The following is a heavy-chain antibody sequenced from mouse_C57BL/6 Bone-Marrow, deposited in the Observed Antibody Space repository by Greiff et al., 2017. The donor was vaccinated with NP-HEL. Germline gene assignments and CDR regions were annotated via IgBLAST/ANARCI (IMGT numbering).Heavy chain of an antibody. Sequence: VQLQQPGAELVKPGASVKVSCKASGYTFTSYWMHWVKQRPGQGLEWIGRIHPSDSDTNYNQKFKGKANLTVDKSSSTAYMQPSSLTSRDFAVDYCARGYYGSSYGFAYWGQGTLVTVSA. V-gene: IGHV1-74*01. CDR1: GYTFTSYW. CDR2: IHPSDSDT. CDR3: ARGYYGSSYGFAY. J-gene: IGHJ3*01. D-gene: IGHD1-1*01.